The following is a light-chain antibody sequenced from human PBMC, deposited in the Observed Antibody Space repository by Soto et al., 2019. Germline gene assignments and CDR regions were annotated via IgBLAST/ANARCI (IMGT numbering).Light chain of an antibody. Sequence: EIVMTQSPATLSVSPGERATLSCRASQSVSSNLAWYQQKPGQAPSLLIYGASTRATGIPARFSGSGSGTDFTLTISSLQAEDFAVYYCQQYNSWPPWTFGQGTKVEIK. V-gene: IGKV3-15*01. CDR3: QQYNSWPPWT. CDR1: QSVSSN. CDR2: GAS. J-gene: IGKJ1*01.